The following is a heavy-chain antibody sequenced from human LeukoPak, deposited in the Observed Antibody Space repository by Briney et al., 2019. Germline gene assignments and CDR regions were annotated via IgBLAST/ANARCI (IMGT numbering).Heavy chain of an antibody. Sequence: GGSLRLSCAVSGVTFSSFWMSWVRQAPGKGLEWVANIKQDESEKFYVDSVKGRFTISRDNAKNSLYLQMNSLRAEDTAVYYCAKRYGDYFDYWGQGTLVTVSS. J-gene: IGHJ4*02. V-gene: IGHV3-7*03. CDR1: GVTFSSFW. CDR3: AKRYGDYFDY. D-gene: IGHD4-17*01. CDR2: IKQDESEK.